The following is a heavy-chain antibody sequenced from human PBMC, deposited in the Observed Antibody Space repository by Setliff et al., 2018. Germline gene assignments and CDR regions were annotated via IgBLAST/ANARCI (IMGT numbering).Heavy chain of an antibody. CDR2: IIXXXXTX. D-gene: IGHD3-22*01. CDR3: ASPENYLYSSGYYVYYFDY. V-gene: IGHV1-69*05. J-gene: IGHJ4*02. Sequence: KVSCKTSGGTFSTYAISWVRQAPGQGLEWMGGIIXXXXTXXYPQKFQGRVTITTDESTSTAHMELSSLRSEDTAVYYCASPENYLYSSGYYVYYFDYWGQGTLVTVSS. CDR1: GGTFSTYA.